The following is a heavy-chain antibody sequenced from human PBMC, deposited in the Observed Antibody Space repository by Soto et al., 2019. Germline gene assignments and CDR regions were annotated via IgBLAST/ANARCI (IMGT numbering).Heavy chain of an antibody. Sequence: ASVKVSCKASGYSFTTYDISWLRQAPGQRLEWMGWINPDNGNTKSSQKFQDRVIITRDTSASTAYMDLSSLRSEDTAVYYCARGIATGQLDPWGQGTLVTVSS. D-gene: IGHD2-15*01. J-gene: IGHJ5*02. CDR3: ARGIATGQLDP. CDR1: GYSFTTYD. V-gene: IGHV1-3*01. CDR2: INPDNGNT.